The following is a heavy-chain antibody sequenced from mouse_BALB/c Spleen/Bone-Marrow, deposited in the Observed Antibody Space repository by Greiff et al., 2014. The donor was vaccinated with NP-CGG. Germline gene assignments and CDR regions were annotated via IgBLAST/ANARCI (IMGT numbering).Heavy chain of an antibody. CDR3: TRSYGSSYEYYFDY. CDR1: GYTFTSYW. CDR2: IYPSDSYT. Sequence: QVQLQQSGAELVRPGASVTLSCKASGYTFTSYWINWVKQRPGQGLEWIGNIYPSDSYTNYNQKFKDKATLTVDKSSSTAYMQLSSPTSEDSAVYYCTRSYGSSYEYYFDYWGQGTTLTVSS. J-gene: IGHJ2*01. D-gene: IGHD1-1*01. V-gene: IGHV1-69*02.